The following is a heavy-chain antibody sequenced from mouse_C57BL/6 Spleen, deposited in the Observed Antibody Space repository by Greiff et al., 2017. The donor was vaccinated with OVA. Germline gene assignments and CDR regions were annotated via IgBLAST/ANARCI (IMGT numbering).Heavy chain of an antibody. CDR1: GYTFTSSW. CDR3: ARDDGYPCAY. CDR2: IDPSDSYT. J-gene: IGHJ3*01. Sequence: QVQLQQPGAELVMPGASVKLSCKASGYTFTSSWMHWVKQRPGQGLEWIGEIDPSDSYTNYNQKFKGKSTLTVDKSSSTAYMQLSSLTSEDSAVYYCARDDGYPCAYWGQGTLLTVSA. D-gene: IGHD2-3*01. V-gene: IGHV1-69*01.